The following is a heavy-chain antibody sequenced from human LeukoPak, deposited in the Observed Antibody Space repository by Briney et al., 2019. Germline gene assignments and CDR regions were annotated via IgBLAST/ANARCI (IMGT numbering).Heavy chain of an antibody. J-gene: IGHJ5*02. V-gene: IGHV3-23*01. CDR3: AKASGAINYDFWSGIDP. D-gene: IGHD3-3*01. Sequence: GGSLRLSCAASGFTFSSYAMSWVRQAPGKGLEWVSAISGSGGSTYYADSVKGRFTISRDNSKNTLYLQMNSLRAEDTAVYYCAKASGAINYDFWSGIDPWGQGTLVTVSS. CDR1: GFTFSSYA. CDR2: ISGSGGST.